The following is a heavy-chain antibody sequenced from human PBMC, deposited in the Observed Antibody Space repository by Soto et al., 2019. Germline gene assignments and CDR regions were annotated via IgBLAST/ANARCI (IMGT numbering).Heavy chain of an antibody. D-gene: IGHD3-22*01. CDR2: INHSGSN. Sequence: QVQLQQWGAGLLKPSETLYLTCAVYGGSFSGYYWSWIRQPPGKGLEWIGEINHSGSNNYNPSLKSRVNISVGTSKNRFALKLSSVTAADTAVDYCARFTLFSSGYYFPWGQGTLVTVSS. CDR1: GGSFSGYY. CDR3: ARFTLFSSGYYFP. J-gene: IGHJ5*02. V-gene: IGHV4-34*01.